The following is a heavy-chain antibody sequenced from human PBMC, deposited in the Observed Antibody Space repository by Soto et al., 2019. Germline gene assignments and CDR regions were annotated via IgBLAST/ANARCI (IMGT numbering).Heavy chain of an antibody. CDR2: IYSSGST. CDR1: GFTFSNAW. J-gene: IGHJ3*01. D-gene: IGHD3-22*01. V-gene: IGHV4-59*05. CDR3: ATPVSSGYQAFEV. Sequence: VQLVESGGGLVKPGGSLRLSCAASGFTFSNAWMSWVRQAPGKGLEWIGSIYSSGSTYYNPSLKSRVTISVDTSKNQFSLKLSSVTAADTAVHYCATPVSSGYQAFEVWGQGTMVTVSS.